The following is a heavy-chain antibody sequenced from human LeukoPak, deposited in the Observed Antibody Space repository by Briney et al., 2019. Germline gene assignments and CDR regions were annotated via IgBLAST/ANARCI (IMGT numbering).Heavy chain of an antibody. CDR3: ASRIFRYCSSTSCYRGGYYFDY. D-gene: IGHD2-2*01. CDR1: GGSISSNNYY. Sequence: SETLSLTCTVSGGSISSNNYYWGWIRQPPGKGLEWIGSIYYSGSTYYNPSLKSRVTISVDTSKNQFSLKLSSVTAADTAVYYCASRIFRYCSSTSCYRGGYYFDYWGQGTLVTVSS. J-gene: IGHJ4*02. CDR2: IYYSGST. V-gene: IGHV4-39*07.